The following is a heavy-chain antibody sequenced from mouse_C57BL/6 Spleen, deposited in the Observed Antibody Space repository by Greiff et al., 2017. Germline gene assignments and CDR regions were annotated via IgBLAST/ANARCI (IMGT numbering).Heavy chain of an antibody. V-gene: IGHV1-80*01. CDR1: GYAFSSYW. J-gene: IGHJ4*01. Sequence: QVQLQQSGAELVKPGASVKISCKASGYAFSSYWMNWVKQRPGKGLEWIGQIYPGDGDTNYNGKFKGKATLTADKSSSTAYMQLSSLTSEDSAVYFCARVTTVVERAMDYWGQGTSGTVSS. CDR2: IYPGDGDT. D-gene: IGHD1-1*01. CDR3: ARVTTVVERAMDY.